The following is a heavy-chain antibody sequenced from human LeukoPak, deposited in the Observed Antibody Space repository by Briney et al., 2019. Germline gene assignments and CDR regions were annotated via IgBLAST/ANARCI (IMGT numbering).Heavy chain of an antibody. J-gene: IGHJ5*02. D-gene: IGHD4-17*01. CDR1: GGSFSGYY. CDR2: INHSGST. CDR3: ARVSFSDYVP. Sequence: SETLSLTCAVYGGSFSGYYWSWIRQPPGKGLEWIGEINHSGSTSYNPSLKSRVTISVDTSKNQFSLKLSSVTAADTAVYYCARVSFSDYVPWGQGTLVTVSS. V-gene: IGHV4-34*01.